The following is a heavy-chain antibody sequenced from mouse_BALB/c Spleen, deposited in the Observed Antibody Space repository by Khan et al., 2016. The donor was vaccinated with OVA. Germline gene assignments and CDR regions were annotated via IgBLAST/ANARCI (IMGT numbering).Heavy chain of an antibody. V-gene: IGHV1-4*01. J-gene: IGHJ4*01. CDR2: INPRSGYT. CDR1: GYTFTSNT. Sequence: QIQLVQSGAELARPGASVRMSCKASGYTFTSNTMHWIKQRPGQGLEWIGYINPRSGYTNYNQNFKDKATLTVDKSSSTTYMQLSSLTSEDSAVYYCARRTTGYTMDSWGQGTSVTVSS. D-gene: IGHD2-14*01. CDR3: ARRTTGYTMDS.